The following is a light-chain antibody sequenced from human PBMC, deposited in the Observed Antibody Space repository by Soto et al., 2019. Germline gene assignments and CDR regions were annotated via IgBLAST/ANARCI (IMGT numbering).Light chain of an antibody. V-gene: IGLV2-14*01. Sequence: QSVLAQPSSVSGSPGQSITISCTGTSTDVGGYNYVYWYQHHSGKAPKLLIYEVTNRPSGTSYRFSGSKSVNTASLTISGLQAEDESDYYCGSYSSTDTPFVFGTGTKVTVL. CDR2: EVT. J-gene: IGLJ1*01. CDR1: STDVGGYNY. CDR3: GSYSSTDTPFV.